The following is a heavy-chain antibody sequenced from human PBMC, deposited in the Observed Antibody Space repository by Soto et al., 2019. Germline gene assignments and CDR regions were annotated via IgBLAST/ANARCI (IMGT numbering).Heavy chain of an antibody. J-gene: IGHJ6*02. CDR2: INAGNGNT. V-gene: IGHV1-3*01. Sequence: ASVKVSCKSSGYTFTSYGIHWVRQAPGQRLEWTGWINAGNGNTKYSEKFQGRVTITRDTSASTAYLELSSLRSEDTAVYYCARDPNDSSAYYHHHYYRMDVWGQRTTVTVSS. D-gene: IGHD3-22*01. CDR1: GYTFTSYG. CDR3: ARDPNDSSAYYHHHYYRMDV.